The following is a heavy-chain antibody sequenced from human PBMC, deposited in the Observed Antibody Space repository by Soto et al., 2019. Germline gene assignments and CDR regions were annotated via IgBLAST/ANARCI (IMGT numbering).Heavy chain of an antibody. D-gene: IGHD3-10*01. Sequence: EVQLLESGGGLVQPGGSLRLSCAASGFTFNNYAMNWVRQAPGKGLEWVSAISGRGDTTSYADSVKGRFTVSRDGSKNTLYLQMSSLRAEDTARYYCEKGRGGSGSLTPPVDFWGQGTLVTVSS. CDR2: ISGRGDTT. V-gene: IGHV3-23*01. J-gene: IGHJ4*02. CDR3: EKGRGGSGSLTPPVDF. CDR1: GFTFNNYA.